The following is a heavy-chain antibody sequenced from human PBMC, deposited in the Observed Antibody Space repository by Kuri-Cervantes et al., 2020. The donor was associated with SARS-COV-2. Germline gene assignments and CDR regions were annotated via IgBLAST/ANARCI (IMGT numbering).Heavy chain of an antibody. CDR2: FYSGGNT. CDR1: GFAVRNTY. V-gene: IGHV3-66*04. CDR3: GRHRGYCSGGGCYSTGFSFDY. J-gene: IGHJ4*02. Sequence: GESLKISCAASGFAVRNTYMAWVRQAPGKGLECVSVFYSGGNTYYAASVKGRFTVSRDNAENSLYLQMNSVGVGATAVYYCGRHRGYCSGGGCYSTGFSFDYWGQGALVTVSS. D-gene: IGHD2-15*01.